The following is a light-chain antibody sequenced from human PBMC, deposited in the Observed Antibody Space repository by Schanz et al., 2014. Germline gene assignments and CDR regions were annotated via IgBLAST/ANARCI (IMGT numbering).Light chain of an antibody. J-gene: IGLJ3*02. Sequence: QSALTQPPSVSGSPGQSVTISCTGTSSDVGGYNRVSWYQQPPGTAPKLMIYDVTNRPSGVPDRFSGSKSGSTASLTISGLRAEDEADYYCSSYTSSNTGVFGGGTKLTVL. V-gene: IGLV2-18*02. CDR2: DVT. CDR3: SSYTSSNTGV. CDR1: SSDVGGYNR.